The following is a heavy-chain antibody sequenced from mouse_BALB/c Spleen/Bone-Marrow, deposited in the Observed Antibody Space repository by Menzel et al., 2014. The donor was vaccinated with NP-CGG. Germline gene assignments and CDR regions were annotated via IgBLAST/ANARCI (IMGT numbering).Heavy chain of an antibody. CDR2: HIGGGSYI. D-gene: IGHD2-4*01. CDR3: ARHAYYDQTEVSFVY. J-gene: IGHJ3*01. V-gene: IGHV5-9-2*01. Sequence: VQLKHSGGCLVKSVGSLKLSCAASGFSFNIYGMSLVRQTAEKPLAFFATHIGGGSYIFDPDSVKGRFTISRDNAKNNLYLQLSSLRSEDTALYYCARHAYYDQTEVSFVYWGQGTLVTVCA. CDR1: GFSFNIYG.